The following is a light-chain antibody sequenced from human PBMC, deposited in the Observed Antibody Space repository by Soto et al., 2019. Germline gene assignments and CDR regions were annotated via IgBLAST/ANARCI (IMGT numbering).Light chain of an antibody. CDR3: CSYAGSSTFPYV. J-gene: IGLJ1*01. Sequence: QSVLTQPASVSGSPGQSITISCTGTSSDVGSYNLVSWYQQHPGQAPKLMIYEVSKRPSGVSNRFSGSKSGNTASLTISGLQAEDEADYYCCSYAGSSTFPYVFGTGTKLTVL. CDR2: EVS. CDR1: SSDVGSYNL. V-gene: IGLV2-23*02.